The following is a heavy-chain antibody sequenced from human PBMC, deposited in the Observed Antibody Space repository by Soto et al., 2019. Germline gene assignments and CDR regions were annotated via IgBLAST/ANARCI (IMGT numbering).Heavy chain of an antibody. Sequence: QVQLVESGGGVVQPGRSLRLSCAASGFTFSSYAMHWVRQAPGKGLEWVAVLSYDGSNKYYADSVKGRFTISRDNSKNTLYLQMNSLRAEDTAVYYCARDTSSDYYDSSGYIDYWGQGTLVTVSS. J-gene: IGHJ4*02. CDR1: GFTFSSYA. V-gene: IGHV3-30-3*01. CDR3: ARDTSSDYYDSSGYIDY. CDR2: LSYDGSNK. D-gene: IGHD3-22*01.